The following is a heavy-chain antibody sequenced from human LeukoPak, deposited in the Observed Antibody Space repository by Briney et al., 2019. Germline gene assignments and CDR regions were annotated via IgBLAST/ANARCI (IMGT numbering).Heavy chain of an antibody. V-gene: IGHV5-51*01. D-gene: IGHD2-15*01. CDR1: GYRFTSYW. CDR2: IYPGDSDT. CDR3: ANTRKLSLYSAFEI. J-gene: IGHJ3*02. Sequence: GESLQISCQGSGYRFTSYWIGWVRQMPGKGLEWMGIIYPGDSDTRYSPSFQGQVTISADKSISTAYLQWSSLKASDTATYYCANTRKLSLYSAFEIWGQGTMVTVSS.